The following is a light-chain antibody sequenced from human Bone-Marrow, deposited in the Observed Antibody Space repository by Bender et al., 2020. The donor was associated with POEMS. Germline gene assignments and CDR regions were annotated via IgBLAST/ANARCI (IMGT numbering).Light chain of an antibody. CDR1: SSDIGDYNY. CDR3: SSYTTTTTWA. CDR2: DVT. J-gene: IGLJ3*02. V-gene: IGLV2-14*03. Sequence: QSALTQPASVSGSPGQSITISCTGTSSDIGDYNYVSWYQQHPAKAPKLMIYDVTSRPSGVSNRFSGSKSGNTASLTISGLQAEDEADYYCSSYTTTTTWAFGGGTKVTVL.